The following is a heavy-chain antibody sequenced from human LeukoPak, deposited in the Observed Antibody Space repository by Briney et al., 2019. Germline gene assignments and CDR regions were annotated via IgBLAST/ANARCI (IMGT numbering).Heavy chain of an antibody. Sequence: PGGSLRLSCAASGFTFSIHWMYWVRQAPGKGLVWVSRMNTDGTNTAYADSVKGRFTISRDNARNTLYLQMNSLRAEDTAVYYCAREGSFCGIYALQYWGQGTVVTVSS. V-gene: IGHV3-74*01. D-gene: IGHD4-11*01. CDR1: GFTFSIHW. CDR2: MNTDGTNT. CDR3: AREGSFCGIYALQY. J-gene: IGHJ4*02.